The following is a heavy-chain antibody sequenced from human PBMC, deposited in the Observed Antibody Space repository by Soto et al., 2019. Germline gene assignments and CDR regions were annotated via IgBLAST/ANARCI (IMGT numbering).Heavy chain of an antibody. CDR3: ATARWDSSGYHFDY. J-gene: IGHJ4*02. D-gene: IGHD3-22*01. V-gene: IGHV3-30-3*01. CDR1: GFTFSSYA. CDR2: ISYDGSNK. Sequence: PVGSLRLSCAASGFTFSSYAMHWVRQAPGKGLEWVAVISYDGSNKYYADSVKGRFTISRDNSKNTLYLQMNSLRAEDTAVYYCATARWDSSGYHFDYWGQGTLVTVSS.